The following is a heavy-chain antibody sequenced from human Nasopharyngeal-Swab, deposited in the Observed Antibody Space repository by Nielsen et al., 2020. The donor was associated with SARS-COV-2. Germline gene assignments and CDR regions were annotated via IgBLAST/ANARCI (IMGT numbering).Heavy chain of an antibody. J-gene: IGHJ6*04. CDR2: INWAGTT. Sequence: WIRQPPGKGLEWIGYINWAGTTNYSPSLKSRVTISIDTSTNQFSLKLNSLTAADTAVYYCSKTLGPRSAGAGGLNVWGKGTTVTVSS. D-gene: IGHD3-16*01. CDR3: SKTLGPRSAGAGGLNV. V-gene: IGHV4-34*01.